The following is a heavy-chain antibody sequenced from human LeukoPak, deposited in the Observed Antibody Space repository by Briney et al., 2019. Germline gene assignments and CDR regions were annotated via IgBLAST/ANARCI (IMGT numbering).Heavy chain of an antibody. J-gene: IGHJ5*02. Sequence: SETLSLTCTVSGYSISSVYYWGWTRHPPGKGLGGIGSIYHSGRTYYNPSLKSRVTISVDTSNNQFSLKLSSVTAADTAVYYCAREGDSSSVGWFDPWGQGTLVTVSS. CDR1: GYSISSVYY. D-gene: IGHD6-13*01. CDR2: IYHSGRT. V-gene: IGHV4-38-2*02. CDR3: AREGDSSSVGWFDP.